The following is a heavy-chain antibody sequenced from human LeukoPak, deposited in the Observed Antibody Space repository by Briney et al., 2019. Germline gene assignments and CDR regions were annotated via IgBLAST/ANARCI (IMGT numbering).Heavy chain of an antibody. CDR1: GGSFSGYY. D-gene: IGHD6-13*01. CDR3: ARSLPTYYSSSWYKWFDP. V-gene: IGHV4-34*01. Sequence: SETLSLTCAVYGGSFSGYYWSWIRQPPGKGLEWIGEINHSGSTNYNPSLKSRVTISVDTSKNQFSLKLSSVTAADTAVYYCARSLPTYYSSSWYKWFDPWGQGTLVTVSS. J-gene: IGHJ5*02. CDR2: INHSGST.